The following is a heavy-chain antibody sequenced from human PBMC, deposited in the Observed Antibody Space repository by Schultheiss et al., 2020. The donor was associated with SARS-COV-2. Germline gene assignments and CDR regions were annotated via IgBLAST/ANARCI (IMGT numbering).Heavy chain of an antibody. V-gene: IGHV3-33*08. Sequence: GGSLRLSCAASGFTFSSYDMHWVRQAPGKGLEWVAVIWYDGSNKYYADSVKGRFTISRDNSKNTLYLQMNSLRAEDTAVYYCARDRYYYDSSGSYDYWGQGTLVTVSS. CDR2: IWYDGSNK. J-gene: IGHJ4*02. CDR1: GFTFSSYD. CDR3: ARDRYYYDSSGSYDY. D-gene: IGHD3-22*01.